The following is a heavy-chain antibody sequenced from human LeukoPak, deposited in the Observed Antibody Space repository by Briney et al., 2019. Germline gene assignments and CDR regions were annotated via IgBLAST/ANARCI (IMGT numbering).Heavy chain of an antibody. CDR1: GFTFSSYA. J-gene: IGHJ3*02. D-gene: IGHD2-21*02. V-gene: IGHV3-30-3*01. CDR2: ISYDGSNK. Sequence: GGSLRLSCAASGFTFSSYAMHWVRQAPGKGLEWVAVISYDGSNKYYADSVKGRFTISRDNSKNTLYLQMNSLRAEDTAVYYCARGGGGDCYFGPDANAFDIWGQGTMVTVSS. CDR3: ARGGGGDCYFGPDANAFDI.